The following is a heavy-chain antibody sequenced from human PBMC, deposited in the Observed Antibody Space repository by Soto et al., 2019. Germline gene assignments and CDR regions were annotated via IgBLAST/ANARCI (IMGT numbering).Heavy chain of an antibody. CDR1: GFTFSSYG. CDR2: IWYDGSNK. CDR3: ARDLRWFDP. V-gene: IGHV3-33*01. J-gene: IGHJ5*02. Sequence: GGSLRLSCAASGFTFSSYGMHWFRQAPGKGLEWVAVIWYDGSNKYYADSVKGRFTISRDNSKNTLYLQMNSLRAEDTAVYYCARDLRWFDPWGQGTLVTVSS.